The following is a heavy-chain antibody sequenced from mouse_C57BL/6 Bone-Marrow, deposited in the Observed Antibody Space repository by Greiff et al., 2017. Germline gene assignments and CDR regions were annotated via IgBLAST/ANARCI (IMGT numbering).Heavy chain of an antibody. D-gene: IGHD1-1*01. CDR1: GFSLTSYG. Sequence: QVQLQQSGPGLVQPSQSLSITCTVSGFSLTSYGVHWVRQSPGKGLEWLGVIWSGGSTDYNAAFISRLSIRKDNSKSQVFFKMNSLQADDTAIYYCARKLNYYGSSYWYFDVWGTGTTVTVSS. CDR3: ARKLNYYGSSYWYFDV. V-gene: IGHV2-2*01. J-gene: IGHJ1*03. CDR2: IWSGGST.